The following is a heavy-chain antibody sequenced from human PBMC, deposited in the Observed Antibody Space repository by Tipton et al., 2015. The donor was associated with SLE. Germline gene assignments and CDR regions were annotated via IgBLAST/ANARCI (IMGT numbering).Heavy chain of an antibody. CDR3: ARGEAYRNYEDY. D-gene: IGHD4-11*01. J-gene: IGHJ4*02. Sequence: TLSLTCTVSGGSISSYYWSWIRQPPGKGLEWIGNLYYSGSTNYNPSLKSRVTISVDTSKNQFSLKLSSVTAADTAVYFCARGEAYRNYEDYWGQGTLVTVSS. CDR2: LYYSGST. CDR1: GGSISSYY. V-gene: IGHV4-59*01.